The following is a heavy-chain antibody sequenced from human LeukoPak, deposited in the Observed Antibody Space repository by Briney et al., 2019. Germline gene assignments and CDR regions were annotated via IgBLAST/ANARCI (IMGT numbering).Heavy chain of an antibody. CDR3: ARDFPRYCSGGSCYSFGY. CDR1: GYTFTGYY. D-gene: IGHD2-15*01. Sequence: ASVKVSCKSSGYTFTGYYMRWVRQAPGQGLKWMGWINPNSGGTNYAQKFQSRVTMTRDTSISTAYMELSRLRSDDTAVYYCARDFPRYCSGGSCYSFGYWGQGTLVTVSS. J-gene: IGHJ4*02. V-gene: IGHV1-2*02. CDR2: INPNSGGT.